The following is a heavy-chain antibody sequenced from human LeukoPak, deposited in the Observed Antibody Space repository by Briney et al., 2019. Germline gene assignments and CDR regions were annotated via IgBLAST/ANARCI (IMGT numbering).Heavy chain of an antibody. CDR2: ITSSSSCV. J-gene: IGHJ4*02. Sequence: PGGSLRLSCAASGFIFPNAWMHWVRQAPGKGLEWVSCITSSSSCVYYADSVKGRFTISRDNAKNSLYLQMNSLRAEDTAVYYCSRQFSSYFDYWGQGTLVTVSS. CDR3: SRQFSSYFDY. CDR1: GFIFPNAW. V-gene: IGHV3-21*01.